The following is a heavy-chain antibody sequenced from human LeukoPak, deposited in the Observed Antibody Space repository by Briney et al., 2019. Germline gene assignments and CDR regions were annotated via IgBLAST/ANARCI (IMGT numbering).Heavy chain of an antibody. CDR3: TRAPQILGGWNNWYFDL. D-gene: IGHD6-19*01. CDR2: IKSDGRST. J-gene: IGHJ2*01. V-gene: IGHV3-74*01. CDR1: GFTVSSNY. Sequence: GGSLRLSCAASGFTVSSNYMSWVRQAPGKGLVWVSRIKSDGRSTYYADSVKGRFTISRDNAKNTLYLQMNSLRAEDTAVYYCTRAPQILGGWNNWYFDLWGRGTLVTVSS.